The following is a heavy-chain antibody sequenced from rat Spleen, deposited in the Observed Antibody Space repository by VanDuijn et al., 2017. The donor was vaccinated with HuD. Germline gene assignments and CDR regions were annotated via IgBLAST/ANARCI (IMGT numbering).Heavy chain of an antibody. CDR2: IIYDDTT. CDR3: ARLDGYYHYVMDA. Sequence: EVQLVESGGGLVQPGRSLKLSCAASGFTFSDYGMAWVRQAPKKGLEWVATIIYDDTTYYRDSVKGRFTISRDNAKSTLYLQMDGLRSEDTATYYCARLDGYYHYVMDAWGQGASVTVSS. CDR1: GFTFSDYG. V-gene: IGHV5-17*01. D-gene: IGHD1-12*03. J-gene: IGHJ4*01.